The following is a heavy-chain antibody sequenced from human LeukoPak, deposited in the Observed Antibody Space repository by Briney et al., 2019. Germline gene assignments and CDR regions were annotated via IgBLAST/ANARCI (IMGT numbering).Heavy chain of an antibody. V-gene: IGHV3-7*01. J-gene: IGHJ5*02. CDR3: AGRGFYYYDSSGYYVFDP. Sequence: GGSLRLSCAASGFTFSSYSMNWVRQAPGKGLEWVANIKQDGSEKYYVDSVRGRFTISRDNAKNSLYLQMNSLRAEDTAVYYCAGRGFYYYDSSGYYVFDPWGQGTLVTVSS. CDR2: IKQDGSEK. D-gene: IGHD3-22*01. CDR1: GFTFSSYS.